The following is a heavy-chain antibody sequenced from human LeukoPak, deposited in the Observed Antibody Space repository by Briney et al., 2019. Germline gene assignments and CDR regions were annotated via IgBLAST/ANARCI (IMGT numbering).Heavy chain of an antibody. CDR3: ARGHRAAAGLLGDAFDI. Sequence: PSETLSLTCTVSGGSITSYYWGWIRQPPGKGLEWIGSIYYSGSTYYNPSLKSRVTISVDTSKNQFSLKLSSVTAADTAVYYCARGHRAAAGLLGDAFDIWGQGTMVTVSS. CDR1: GGSITSYY. CDR2: IYYSGST. V-gene: IGHV4-39*07. D-gene: IGHD6-13*01. J-gene: IGHJ3*02.